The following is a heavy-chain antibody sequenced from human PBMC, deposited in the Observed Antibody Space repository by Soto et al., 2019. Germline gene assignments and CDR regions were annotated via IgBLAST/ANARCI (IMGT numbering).Heavy chain of an antibody. J-gene: IGHJ6*02. CDR3: AKQYCTNGVCYPYYYYGMDV. CDR2: INSGGSA. CDR1: GGSIRSSDYY. Sequence: SETLSLTCTVSGGSIRSSDYYWGWIRQPPGEGLEWIGNINSGGSAYYYPSLRTRVTISVDTSKNQFSLRLSSVTAADTAVYYCAKQYCTNGVCYPYYYYGMDVWGQGTXVTVSS. D-gene: IGHD2-8*01. V-gene: IGHV4-39*01.